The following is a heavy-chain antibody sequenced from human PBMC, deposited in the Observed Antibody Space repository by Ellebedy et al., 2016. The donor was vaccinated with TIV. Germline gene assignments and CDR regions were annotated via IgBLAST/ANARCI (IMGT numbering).Heavy chain of an antibody. CDR2: IYQDGSET. J-gene: IGHJ5*01. V-gene: IGHV3-7*01. D-gene: IGHD4-17*01. CDR3: ARRGSYGDYAVQVNNWFAS. CDR1: GLSFRNYW. Sequence: PGGSLRLSCAASGLSFRNYWMGWLRQAPGKGLEWVANIYQDGSETYYVDSVKGRFTISRDNAKNSLYLQMNSLRVDDTAVYFCARRGSYGDYAVQVNNWFASWGQGTLVTVSS.